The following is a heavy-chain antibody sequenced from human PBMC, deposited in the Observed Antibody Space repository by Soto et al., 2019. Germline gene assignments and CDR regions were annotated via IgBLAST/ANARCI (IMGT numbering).Heavy chain of an antibody. CDR1: GCTFSNYG. Sequence: ASLKVSCKTSGCTFSNYGINWVRQAPGQGLEWMGWISGYNGNTNYAQTVQGRVTMTTDTSTGTVYMELRSLKSDDTAIYYCSRFIMVGGWFDPNYYHGMDVWGQGTTVTVSS. J-gene: IGHJ6*02. CDR3: SRFIMVGGWFDPNYYHGMDV. V-gene: IGHV1-18*01. CDR2: ISGYNGNT. D-gene: IGHD6-19*01.